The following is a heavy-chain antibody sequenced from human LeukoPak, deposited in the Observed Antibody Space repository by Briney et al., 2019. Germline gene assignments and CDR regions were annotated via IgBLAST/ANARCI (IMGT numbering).Heavy chain of an antibody. CDR3: ASSQAYYDFWSGYVGNYYYGMDV. Sequence: ASVKVSCKASGYTFTSYAMHWVRQAPGQRLEWMGWINAGNGNTKCSQKFQGRVTITRDTSASTAYMELSSLRSEDTAVYYCASSQAYYDFWSGYVGNYYYGMDVWGQGTTVTVSS. D-gene: IGHD3-3*01. J-gene: IGHJ6*02. CDR2: INAGNGNT. V-gene: IGHV1-3*01. CDR1: GYTFTSYA.